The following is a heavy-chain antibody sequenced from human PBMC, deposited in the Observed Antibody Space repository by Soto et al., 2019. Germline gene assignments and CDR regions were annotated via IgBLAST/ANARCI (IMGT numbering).Heavy chain of an antibody. D-gene: IGHD3-10*01. J-gene: IGHJ6*02. CDR3: ARGGGSGSYRLYYYYSGMDV. V-gene: IGHV4-34*01. Sequence: SQTLSLTCAVYGGSFSGYYWSWIRQPPGKGLEWIGEINHSGSTNYNPSLKSRVTISVDTSKNQFSLKLSSVTAADTAVYYCARGGGSGSYRLYYYYSGMDVWGQGTTVTVSS. CDR2: INHSGST. CDR1: GGSFSGYY.